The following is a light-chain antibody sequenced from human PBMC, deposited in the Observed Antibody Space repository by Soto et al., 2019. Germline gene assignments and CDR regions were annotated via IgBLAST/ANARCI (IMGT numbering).Light chain of an antibody. CDR2: DAS. J-gene: IGKJ1*01. CDR3: LQYNGYYRT. Sequence: DIQMTQSPSTLSASVGDTVTITCRASQTISGWLAWYQQRPGKAPNLLIFDASTLESGVPSRFSGSVSGTTFTLTISSLQSDDFATYYCLQYNGYYRTFGQGTKVEIK. V-gene: IGKV1-5*01. CDR1: QTISGW.